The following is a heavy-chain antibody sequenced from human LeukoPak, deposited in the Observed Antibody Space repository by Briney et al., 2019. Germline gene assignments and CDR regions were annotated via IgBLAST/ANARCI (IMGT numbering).Heavy chain of an antibody. Sequence: PGESLKISCKGSGYSFTSYWIGWVRQMPGKGLEWMGIIYPGDSDTRYSPSFQGQVTISADKSISTAYLQWSSLKASDTAMYYCAREIAVAGTGYNYGMDVWGQGTTVTVSS. V-gene: IGHV5-51*01. CDR1: GYSFTSYW. J-gene: IGHJ6*02. CDR3: AREIAVAGTGYNYGMDV. CDR2: IYPGDSDT. D-gene: IGHD6-19*01.